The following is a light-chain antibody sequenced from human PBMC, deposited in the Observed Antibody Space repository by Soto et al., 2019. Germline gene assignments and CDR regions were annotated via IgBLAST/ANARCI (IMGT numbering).Light chain of an antibody. CDR3: QTWGTGIQV. CDR1: SGHSNYA. CDR2: LDSDGSH. Sequence: QLVLTQSPSASASLGASVKLTCTLSSGHSNYAIAWHQQRPEKGPRYLMKLDSDGSHNKGDGIPDRFSGSSSGAERYLSISSLQSEDEADYYCQTWGTGIQVFGGGTQLTVL. V-gene: IGLV4-69*01. J-gene: IGLJ2*01.